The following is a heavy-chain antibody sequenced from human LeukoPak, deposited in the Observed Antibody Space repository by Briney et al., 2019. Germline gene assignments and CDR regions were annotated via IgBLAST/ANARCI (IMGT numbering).Heavy chain of an antibody. V-gene: IGHV3-21*01. CDR3: AGERKWPYYDILTGYGTYYYGMDV. CDR2: ISSSSSYI. J-gene: IGHJ6*02. CDR1: GFTFSSYS. D-gene: IGHD3-9*01. Sequence: GGSLRLSCAASGFTFSSYSMNWVRQAPGKGLEWVSSISSSSSYIYYADSVKGRFTISRDNAKNSLYLQMNSLRAEDTAVYYCAGERKWPYYDILTGYGTYYYGMDVWGQGTTVTVSS.